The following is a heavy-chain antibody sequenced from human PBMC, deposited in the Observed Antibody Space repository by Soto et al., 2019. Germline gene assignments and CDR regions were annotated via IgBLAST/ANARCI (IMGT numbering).Heavy chain of an antibody. CDR2: IYHSGST. CDR3: ARGRNYYDSSGYYIDAFDI. V-gene: IGHV4-30-2*01. J-gene: IGHJ3*02. CDR1: GGSISSGGYS. D-gene: IGHD3-22*01. Sequence: QLQLQKSGSGLVKPSQTLSLTCAVSGGSISSGGYSWSWIRQPPGKGLEWIGYIYHSGSTYYNPSLKSRVTISVDRSKNQFSLKLSSVTAADTAVYYCARGRNYYDSSGYYIDAFDIWGQGAMVTVSS.